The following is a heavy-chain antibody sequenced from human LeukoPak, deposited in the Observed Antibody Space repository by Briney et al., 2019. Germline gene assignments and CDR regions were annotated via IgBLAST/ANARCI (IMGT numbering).Heavy chain of an antibody. D-gene: IGHD5-18*01. V-gene: IGHV5-51*01. CDR2: IYPGDSDT. CDR3: ARRSVDTAMENDAFDI. CDR1: GYSFTSYW. Sequence: GESLKISCKGSGYSFTSYWIGWGRQMPGKGLEWMGIIYPGDSDTRYSPSFQGQVTISADKSISTAYLQWSSLKASDTAMYYCARRSVDTAMENDAFDIWGQGTMVTVSS. J-gene: IGHJ3*02.